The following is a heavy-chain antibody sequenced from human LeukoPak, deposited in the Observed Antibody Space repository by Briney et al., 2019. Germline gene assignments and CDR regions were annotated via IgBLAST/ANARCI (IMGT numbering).Heavy chain of an antibody. CDR2: IDIYATKT. Sequence: PGGSLRLSCSASGFTFSTYAMTWVRQAPGKGLEWVSAIDIYATKTNYADSAKGRFSISRDNSKNTLYLQMNSLRGEDTAIYYCARDYKADFWGQGTLVTVSS. D-gene: IGHD3-10*01. CDR3: ARDYKADF. V-gene: IGHV3-23*05. CDR1: GFTFSTYA. J-gene: IGHJ4*02.